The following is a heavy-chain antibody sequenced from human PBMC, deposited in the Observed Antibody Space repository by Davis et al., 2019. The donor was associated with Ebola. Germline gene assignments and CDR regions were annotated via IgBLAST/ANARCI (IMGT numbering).Heavy chain of an antibody. Sequence: SVKVSCKASGGTFSSYAISWVRQAPGQGLEWMGGIIPIFGTANYAQKFQGRVTITADKSTSTAYMELSSLRSEDTAVYYCARCSGSRHYYYYYGMDVWGQGTTVTVSS. CDR2: IIPIFGTA. CDR3: ARCSGSRHYYYYYGMDV. J-gene: IGHJ6*02. V-gene: IGHV1-69*06. D-gene: IGHD1-26*01. CDR1: GGTFSSYA.